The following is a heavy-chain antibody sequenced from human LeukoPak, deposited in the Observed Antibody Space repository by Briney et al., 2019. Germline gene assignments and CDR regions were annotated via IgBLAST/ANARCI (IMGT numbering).Heavy chain of an antibody. J-gene: IGHJ4*02. CDR1: GYTFTSYG. CDR2: ISAYNGNT. V-gene: IGHV1-18*01. CDR3: ARAGAVLWFGELLMGYFDY. D-gene: IGHD3-10*01. Sequence: ASVKVSCKASGYTFTSYGISWVRQAPGQGLEWMGWISAYNGNTNYAQKLQGRVTVTTDTSTSTAYMELRSLRSDDTAVYYCARAGAVLWFGELLMGYFDYWGQGTLVTVSS.